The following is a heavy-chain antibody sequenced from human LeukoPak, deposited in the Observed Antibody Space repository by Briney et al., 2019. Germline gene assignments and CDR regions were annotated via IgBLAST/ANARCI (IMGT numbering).Heavy chain of an antibody. CDR3: ARANSGHYYYYYMDV. Sequence: ASVKVSCKASGYTFTGYCMHWVRQAPGQGLEWMGWINPNSGGTNYAQKFQGRVTMTRDTSISTAYMELSRLRSDDTAVYYCARANSGHYYYYYMDVWGKGTTVTVSS. J-gene: IGHJ6*03. D-gene: IGHD6-19*01. CDR1: GYTFTGYC. CDR2: INPNSGGT. V-gene: IGHV1-2*02.